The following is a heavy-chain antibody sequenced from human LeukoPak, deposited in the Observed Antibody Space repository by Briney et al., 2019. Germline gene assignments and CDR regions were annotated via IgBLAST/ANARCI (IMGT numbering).Heavy chain of an antibody. V-gene: IGHV1-2*02. CDR2: INPNSGGT. CDR1: GYTFTGYY. J-gene: IGHJ4*02. Sequence: ASVKVSCKASGYTFTGYYMHWVRQAPGQGLEWMGWINPNSGGTNYAQKFQGRVTMTRDTSISTAYMELRSLRSDDTAVYYCARTPEAYNLPDYWGQGTLVTVSS. CDR3: ARTPEAYNLPDY. D-gene: IGHD1-14*01.